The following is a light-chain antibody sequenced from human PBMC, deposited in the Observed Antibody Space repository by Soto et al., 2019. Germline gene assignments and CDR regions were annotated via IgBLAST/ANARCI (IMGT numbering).Light chain of an antibody. CDR3: RSDAGRNNHV. V-gene: IGLV2-8*01. Sequence: QSALTQPPSASGSPGQSVTISCTGTSSDVGGNNYVSWYQQHPGKAPKLMIYEVRKRPSGLPDRFSGYKSGTTSSLTVSGLQADDAAYYYGRSDAGRNNHVFGTGTKVTVL. CDR2: EVR. J-gene: IGLJ1*01. CDR1: SSDVGGNNY.